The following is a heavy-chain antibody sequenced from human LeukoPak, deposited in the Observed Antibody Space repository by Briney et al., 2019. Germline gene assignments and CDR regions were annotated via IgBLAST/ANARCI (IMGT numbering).Heavy chain of an antibody. CDR3: ARFYDPLDAFDI. CDR1: GGSISSSSYY. D-gene: IGHD5/OR15-5a*01. CDR2: IYYSGST. V-gene: IGHV4-61*05. J-gene: IGHJ3*02. Sequence: SETLSLTCTVSGGSISSSSYYWGWIRQPPGKGLEWIGYIYYSGSTNYNPSLKSRVTISVDTSKNQFSLKLSSVTAADTAVYYCARFYDPLDAFDIWGQGTMVTVSS.